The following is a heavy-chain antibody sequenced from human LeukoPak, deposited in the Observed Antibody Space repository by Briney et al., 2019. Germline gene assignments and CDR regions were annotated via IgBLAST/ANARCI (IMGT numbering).Heavy chain of an antibody. CDR3: ARVWELSFDY. Sequence: GGSLRLSCAASGFTVSTDHMSWVRRAPGKGLEWVAVSYSGGTSQYAESVKGRFTISRDNSKNTLDLQMNSLRVEDTALYYCARVWELSFDYWGQGTLVTVSS. J-gene: IGHJ4*02. CDR2: SYSGGTS. D-gene: IGHD1-26*01. V-gene: IGHV3-53*01. CDR1: GFTVSTDH.